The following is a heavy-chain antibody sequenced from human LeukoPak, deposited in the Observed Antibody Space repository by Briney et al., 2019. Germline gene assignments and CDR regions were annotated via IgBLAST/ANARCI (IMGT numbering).Heavy chain of an antibody. CDR3: ARGGYCSGGTCYSYNAFDI. CDR2: IRSSGTI. Sequence: PGGSLRLSCAASGFTFRSYEMNWVGQAPGKGLEGVSYIRSSGTIYYADSVKGRFTISRDNAKNSLYLHMNSLRAEDTAVYYCARGGYCSGGTCYSYNAFDIWGQGTMVTVSS. V-gene: IGHV3-48*03. D-gene: IGHD2-15*01. CDR1: GFTFRSYE. J-gene: IGHJ3*02.